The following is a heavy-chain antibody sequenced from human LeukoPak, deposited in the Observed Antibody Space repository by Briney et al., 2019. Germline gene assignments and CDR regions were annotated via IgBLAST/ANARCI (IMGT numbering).Heavy chain of an antibody. J-gene: IGHJ4*02. V-gene: IGHV4-59*12. CDR1: GGSISSYY. CDR2: IYHSGST. CDR3: ARDLYGSFDY. Sequence: SETLSLTCTVSGGSISSYYWSWVRQPPGKGLEWIGEIYHSGSTNYNPSLKSRVTISVDKSKNQFSLKLSSVTAADTAVYYCARDLYGSFDYWGQGTLVTVSS. D-gene: IGHD2-2*02.